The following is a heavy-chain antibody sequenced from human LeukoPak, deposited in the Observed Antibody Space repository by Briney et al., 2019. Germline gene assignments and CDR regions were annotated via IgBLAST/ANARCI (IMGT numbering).Heavy chain of an antibody. V-gene: IGHV3-30*18. CDR2: ISYDGSNK. CDR3: AKEGTTHGAFDI. CDR1: GFTFSSYG. D-gene: IGHD1-26*01. J-gene: IGHJ3*02. Sequence: GRSLRLSCAASGFTFSSYGMHWVRQAPGKGLEWVAVISYDGSNKYYADSVKGRFTISRQNSKNTLYLQMNSLRAEDTAVYYCAKEGTTHGAFDIWGQGSMVTVSS.